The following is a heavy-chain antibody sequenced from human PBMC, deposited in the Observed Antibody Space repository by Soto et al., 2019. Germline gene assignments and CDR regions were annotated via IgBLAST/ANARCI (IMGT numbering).Heavy chain of an antibody. J-gene: IGHJ4*02. Sequence: QVQLVESGGGVVQPGRSLRLSCAASGFTFSTYGMHWVRQAPGKGLEWVAVIWYDGSNKYYADSVEGRFTISRDNSKITLYLQMNSLRAEDTAVYYCASAPYDFWSGYYMDYWGQGTLVTVSS. V-gene: IGHV3-33*01. CDR3: ASAPYDFWSGYYMDY. D-gene: IGHD3-3*01. CDR2: IWYDGSNK. CDR1: GFTFSTYG.